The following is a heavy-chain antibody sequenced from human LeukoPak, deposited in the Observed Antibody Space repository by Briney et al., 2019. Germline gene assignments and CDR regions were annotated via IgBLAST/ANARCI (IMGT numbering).Heavy chain of an antibody. CDR1: GYSFTSYN. CDR3: ARVRDGYNDAYDI. CDR2: IKPSGTDT. Sequence: ASVKVSCKTSGYSFTSYNLHWVRQAPGQRLEWMGIIKPSGTDTKYAQKFQGRVFMTTDTSTSTVYMELSSLKSEDAAVYYCARVRDGYNDAYDIWGQGTKVIVSS. V-gene: IGHV1-46*01. J-gene: IGHJ3*02. D-gene: IGHD5-24*01.